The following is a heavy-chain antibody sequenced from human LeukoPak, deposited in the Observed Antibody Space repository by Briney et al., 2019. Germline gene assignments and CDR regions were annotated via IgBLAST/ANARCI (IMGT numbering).Heavy chain of an antibody. V-gene: IGHV5-51*01. CDR2: IYPGDSDT. D-gene: IGHD3-22*01. CDR3: ARLGAWDRIVYSFSSFDP. CDR1: GYCFTRYW. Sequence: GESLKIPSMGSGYCFTRYWIGWVRQMPGKGLEWMGIIYPGDSDTRYSPSFQGQVTISAAKSLSTAYLQWSSLEASDTAMYYCARLGAWDRIVYSFSSFDPASQGTLVTVSS. J-gene: IGHJ5*02.